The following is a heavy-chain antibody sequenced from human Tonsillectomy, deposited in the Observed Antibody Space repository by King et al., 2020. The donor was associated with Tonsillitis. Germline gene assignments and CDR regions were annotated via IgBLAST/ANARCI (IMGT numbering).Heavy chain of an antibody. CDR3: VKQYSSSWYGGYFDY. Sequence: VQLVESGGGVVQPGRSLRLSCAASGFTFSSYGMHWVRQAPGKGLEWVAVISYDGSNKYYADSVKGRFTISRDNSKNTLYLQMNSLRDEDTAVYYCVKQYSSSWYGGYFDYWGQGTLVTVSS. J-gene: IGHJ4*02. CDR1: GFTFSSYG. V-gene: IGHV3-30*18. CDR2: ISYDGSNK. D-gene: IGHD6-13*01.